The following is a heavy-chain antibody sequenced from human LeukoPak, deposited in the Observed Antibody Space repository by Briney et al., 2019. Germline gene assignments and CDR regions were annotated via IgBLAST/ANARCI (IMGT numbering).Heavy chain of an antibody. D-gene: IGHD2-21*02. CDR1: GFTFSDYY. V-gene: IGHV3-11*06. Sequence: GGSLRPSCAASGFTFSDYYMSWIRQAPGKGLEWVSYISSSSSYTNYADSVKGRFTISRDNAKNSLYLQMNSLRAEDTAVYYCARGPTSRGDVDYWGQGTLVTVSS. J-gene: IGHJ4*02. CDR3: ARGPTSRGDVDY. CDR2: ISSSSSYT.